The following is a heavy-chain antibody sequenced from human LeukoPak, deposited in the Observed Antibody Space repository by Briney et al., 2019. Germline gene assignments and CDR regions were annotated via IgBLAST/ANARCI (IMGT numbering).Heavy chain of an antibody. D-gene: IGHD2-15*01. J-gene: IGHJ4*02. V-gene: IGHV4-39*01. CDR1: GGSISSSSYY. CDR3: ASDAGLGYCSGGSCYPRGRFDY. Sequence: SETLSLTCTVSGGSISSSSYYWGWIRQPPGKGLEWIGSIYYSGSTYYNPSLKSRVTISVDTSKNQFSLKLSSVTAADTAVYYCASDAGLGYCSGGSCYPRGRFDYWGQGTLVTVSS. CDR2: IYYSGST.